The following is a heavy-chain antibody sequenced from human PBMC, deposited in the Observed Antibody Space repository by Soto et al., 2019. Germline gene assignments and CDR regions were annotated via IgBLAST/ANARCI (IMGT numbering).Heavy chain of an antibody. CDR2: IYPGDSDT. Sequence: PGESLKISCKGSGYSFTNYWIGWVRQMPGKGLEWMGIIYPGDSDTRYSPSFQGQVIISVDQSISTAYLQWSSLQASDTAMYYCARQDYNYAYFDFWGPGTLVTVSS. CDR3: ARQDYNYAYFDF. CDR1: GYSFTNYW. J-gene: IGHJ4*02. V-gene: IGHV5-51*01. D-gene: IGHD5-18*01.